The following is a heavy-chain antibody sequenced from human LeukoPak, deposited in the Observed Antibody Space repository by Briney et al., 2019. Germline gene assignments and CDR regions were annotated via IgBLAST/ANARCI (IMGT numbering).Heavy chain of an antibody. CDR2: INHSGST. CDR1: GGPFSGYY. CDR3: ARGYYDSSGYYPFDY. D-gene: IGHD3-22*01. Sequence: SETLSLTCAVYGGPFSGYYWSWIRQPPGKGLEWIGEINHSGSTNYNPSLKSRVAISVDTSKNQFSLKLSSVTAADTAVYYCARGYYDSSGYYPFDYWGQGTLVTVSS. J-gene: IGHJ4*02. V-gene: IGHV4-34*01.